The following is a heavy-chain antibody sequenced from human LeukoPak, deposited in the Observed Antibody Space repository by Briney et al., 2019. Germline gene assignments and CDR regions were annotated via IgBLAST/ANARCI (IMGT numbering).Heavy chain of an antibody. CDR3: ARGSSSQGYGPHFDY. CDR2: INHSGST. Sequence: SETLSLTCAVYGGSFSGYYWSWIRQPPGKGLEWIGEINHSGSTNYNPSLKSRVTISVDTSKNQFSLKLSSVTAADTAVYYCARGSSSQGYGPHFDYWGQGTLVTVSS. J-gene: IGHJ4*02. CDR1: GGSFSGYY. D-gene: IGHD6-6*01. V-gene: IGHV4-34*01.